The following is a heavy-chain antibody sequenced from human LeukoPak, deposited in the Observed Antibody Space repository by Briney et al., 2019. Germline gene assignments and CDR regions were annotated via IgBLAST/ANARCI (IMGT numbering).Heavy chain of an antibody. Sequence: SETLSLTCTVSGGSISSSSYYWGWIRQPPGKGLEWIGYIYYSGSTYYNPSLKSRVTISVDTSKNQFSLKLSSVTAADTAVYYCARDSNYDILTGGYYYYGMDVWGQGTTVTVSS. V-gene: IGHV4-30-4*08. CDR1: GGSISSSSYY. D-gene: IGHD3-9*01. CDR3: ARDSNYDILTGGYYYYGMDV. J-gene: IGHJ6*02. CDR2: IYYSGST.